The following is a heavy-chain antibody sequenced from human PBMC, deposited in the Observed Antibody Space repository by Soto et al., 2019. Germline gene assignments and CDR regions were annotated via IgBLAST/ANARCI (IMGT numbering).Heavy chain of an antibody. D-gene: IGHD3-3*01. J-gene: IGHJ6*03. CDR2: ISTYHGHT. Sequence: QVQLVQSGAEVKKPGASVKVSCKTSGYSFTDYGVNWVRQAPGQGLEWMGWISTYHGHTNYAQKLQGRGTMTTDRAPSTVYMYLRSLRSDGTAVYYCARDPRSGRISGEGAYKYCYMDVWGKGTTVTVSS. V-gene: IGHV1-18*01. CDR1: GYSFTDYG. CDR3: ARDPRSGRISGEGAYKYCYMDV.